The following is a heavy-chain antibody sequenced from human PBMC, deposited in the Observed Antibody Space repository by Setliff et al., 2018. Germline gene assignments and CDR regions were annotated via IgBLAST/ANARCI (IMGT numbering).Heavy chain of an antibody. D-gene: IGHD1-1*01. V-gene: IGHV3-30*02. Sequence: GGSLRLSCAASGFAFSTYGMHWVRQAPGRGLEWVASIRYDGSYKQYDDSVKGRFTISRDNSENTLDLQMNSLRVEDTALYYCAKVKKQLIRGSGFDLWGQGTLVTVSS. J-gene: IGHJ4*02. CDR2: IRYDGSYK. CDR3: AKVKKQLIRGSGFDL. CDR1: GFAFSTYG.